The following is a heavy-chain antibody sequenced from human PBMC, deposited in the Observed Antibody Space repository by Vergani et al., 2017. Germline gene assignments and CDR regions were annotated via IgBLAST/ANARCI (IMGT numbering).Heavy chain of an antibody. CDR1: GFTFSSYA. CDR2: ISGSGGST. D-gene: IGHD2-15*01. J-gene: IGHJ4*02. CDR3: AKGGTNDCSGGSCYSGY. Sequence: EVQLLESGGGLVQPGGSLRLSCAASGFTFSSYAMSWVRQAPGKGLEWVSAISGSGGSTYYADSVKGRFTISRDNSKNTLYLQMNRLIAEDTAVYYCAKGGTNDCSGGSCYSGYWGQGTLVTVSS. V-gene: IGHV3-23*01.